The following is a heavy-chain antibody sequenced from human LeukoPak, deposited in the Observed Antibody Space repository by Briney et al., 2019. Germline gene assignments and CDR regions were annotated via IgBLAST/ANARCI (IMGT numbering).Heavy chain of an antibody. CDR2: IYYSGST. V-gene: IGHV4-31*03. D-gene: IGHD3-3*01. J-gene: IGHJ6*02. CDR3: ARTNGGLGYYDFWSGYSDYYYYGMDV. CDR1: GGSISSGGYY. Sequence: SETLSLTCTVSGGSISSGGYYWGWIRQHPGRGLEWIGYIYYSGSTYYNPSLKSRVTISVDTSKNQFSLKLSSVTAADTAVYYCARTNGGLGYYDFWSGYSDYYYYGMDVWGQGTTVTVSS.